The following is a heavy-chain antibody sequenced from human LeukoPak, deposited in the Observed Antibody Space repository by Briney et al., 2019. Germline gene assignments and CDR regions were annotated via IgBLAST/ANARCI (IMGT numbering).Heavy chain of an antibody. CDR1: GFSFSSYA. CDR2: ISGSGGST. D-gene: IGHD2-2*01. J-gene: IGHJ6*02. CDR3: APLFGYCSSTSCYGDYYYGMDV. Sequence: PGGSLRLSCAASGFSFSSYAMSWVRQAPGKGLEWVSAISGSGGSTYYADSVKGRFTISRDNSKNTLYLQMNSLRAEDTAVYYCAPLFGYCSSTSCYGDYYYGMDVWGQGTTVTVSS. V-gene: IGHV3-23*01.